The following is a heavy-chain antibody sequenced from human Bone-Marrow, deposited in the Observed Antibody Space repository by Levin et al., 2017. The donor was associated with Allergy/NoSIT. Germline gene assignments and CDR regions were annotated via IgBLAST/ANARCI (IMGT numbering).Heavy chain of an antibody. CDR3: ARDGAAAATGSWG. V-gene: IGHV3-53*01. Sequence: GASVKVSCAASGITVSNNYMMWVRQAPGKGLEWVSVIYSGGTTYYADSVKGRFTISRDNSKNTLYLQMNSLRAEDTAVYYCARDGAAAATGSWGWGQGTLVTVSS. D-gene: IGHD6-13*01. CDR1: GITVSNNY. CDR2: IYSGGTT. J-gene: IGHJ4*02.